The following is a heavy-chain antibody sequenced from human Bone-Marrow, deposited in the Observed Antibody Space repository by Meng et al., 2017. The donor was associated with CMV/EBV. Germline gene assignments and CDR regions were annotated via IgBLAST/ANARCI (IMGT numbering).Heavy chain of an antibody. CDR2: IYYSGST. CDR3: ARDRSTQYYYYYGMDV. CDR1: GGSISSYY. J-gene: IGHJ6*02. Sequence: SETLSLTCTVSGGSISSYYWSWIRQPPGKGLEWIGYIYYSGSTNYNPSLKSRVTISVDTSKNQFSLKLSSVTAADTAVYYCARDRSTQYYYYYGMDVWGQGTTVTVSS. V-gene: IGHV4-59*01.